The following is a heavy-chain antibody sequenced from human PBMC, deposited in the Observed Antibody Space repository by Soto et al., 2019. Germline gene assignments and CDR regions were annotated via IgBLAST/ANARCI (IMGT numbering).Heavy chain of an antibody. Sequence: SETLSLTCTVSGGAISFYNWNWIRQSPGKGLEWIGYSYSSGSTNYNPSLKSRVTISVDTPKNQFSLQLTYVTAADTAVYYGARGDSTTHGDSFDIWGQGTMVTVSS. CDR2: SYSSGST. V-gene: IGHV4-59*01. CDR3: ARGDSTTHGDSFDI. D-gene: IGHD6-13*01. CDR1: GGAISFYN. J-gene: IGHJ3*02.